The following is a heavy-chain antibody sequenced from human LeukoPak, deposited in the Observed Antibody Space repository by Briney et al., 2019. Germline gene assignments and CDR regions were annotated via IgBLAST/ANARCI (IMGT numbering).Heavy chain of an antibody. CDR3: ARAPPGSSGGYFAC. V-gene: IGHV3-53*01. J-gene: IGHJ4*02. CDR2: IYIDEKDGKT. CDR1: VVTVNTNY. Sequence: GGSLRLSCAPSVVTVNTNYIIWVRQAPGKGLEWVSVIYIDEKDGKTYYAASVKGRFTISRDNSRNTLYLQMDSLRLEDAAVDYCARAPPGSSGGYFACWRQGALVTVSS. D-gene: IGHD2-8*02.